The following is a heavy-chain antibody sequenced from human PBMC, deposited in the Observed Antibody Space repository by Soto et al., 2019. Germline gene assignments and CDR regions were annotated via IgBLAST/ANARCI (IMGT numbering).Heavy chain of an antibody. Sequence: QVQLVQSGAEVKKPGASVKVSCKASGYTFPSYDINWVRQATGQGLEYLGWMNPNSGNTGYVQKFQGRVTMTWDSSITAAYMARSSLRSEDTAVYFCARGVKYGAYSMWFDPWCQGSLVTVSS. CDR1: GYTFPSYD. CDR2: MNPNSGNT. CDR3: ARGVKYGAYSMWFDP. J-gene: IGHJ5*02. V-gene: IGHV1-8*01. D-gene: IGHD4-17*01.